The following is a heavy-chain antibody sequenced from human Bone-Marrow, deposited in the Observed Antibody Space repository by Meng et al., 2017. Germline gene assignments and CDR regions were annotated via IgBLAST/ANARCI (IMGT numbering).Heavy chain of an antibody. CDR2: ISSSSSYI. J-gene: IGHJ6*02. Sequence: GESLKISCAASGFTFSSYAMSWVRQAPGKGLEWVSSISSSSSYIYYADSVKGRFTISRDNAKNSLYLQMNSLRAEDTAVYYCARGYGESDTASVGIFYYYYGMDVWGQGTTVTVSS. CDR1: GFTFSSYA. D-gene: IGHD5-18*01. V-gene: IGHV3-21*01. CDR3: ARGYGESDTASVGIFYYYYGMDV.